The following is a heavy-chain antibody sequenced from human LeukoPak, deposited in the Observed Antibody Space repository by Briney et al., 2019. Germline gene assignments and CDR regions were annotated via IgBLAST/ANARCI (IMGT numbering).Heavy chain of an antibody. J-gene: IGHJ1*01. CDR1: GFTFTSYG. Sequence: PGGSLRLSCVASGFTFTSYGMHWVRQAPGKGLEWVALIRHDGNDKYYAETVKGRFTISRDNAKNSLYLQMNSLRAEDTAVYYCARDPIAAAGTPNGFHHWGQGTLVTVSS. CDR2: IRHDGNDK. V-gene: IGHV3-30*02. D-gene: IGHD6-13*01. CDR3: ARDPIAAAGTPNGFHH.